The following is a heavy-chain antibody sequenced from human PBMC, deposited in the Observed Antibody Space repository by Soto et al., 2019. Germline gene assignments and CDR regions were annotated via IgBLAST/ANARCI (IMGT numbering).Heavy chain of an antibody. J-gene: IGHJ4*02. CDR2: ILHTGST. CDR1: GDSFSSSNW. Sequence: QVQLQESGPRLVKPSGTLSLTCGVSGDSFSSSNWWTWVRQSPGKGLEWIGDILHTGSTDYSPSLRSRVTLSIDASKKEFYLNLTSVTATHTAIYYCARSPRRVDGKWYLDYWGQGALVTVSS. V-gene: IGHV4-4*02. CDR3: ARSPRRVDGKWYLDY. D-gene: IGHD2-15*01.